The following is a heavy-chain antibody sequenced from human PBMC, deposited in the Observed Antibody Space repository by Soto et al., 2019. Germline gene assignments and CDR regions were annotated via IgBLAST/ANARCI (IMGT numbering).Heavy chain of an antibody. D-gene: IGHD2-2*01. V-gene: IGHV4-59*08. Sequence: PSDTLSLTCTVSGGSISSYYWSWIRQPPGKGLEWIGYIYYSGSTNYNPSLKSRVTISVDTSKNQFSLKLSSVTAADTAGYYCAGHYASCFDSWGQGTLVTVSS. CDR2: IYYSGST. J-gene: IGHJ4*02. CDR3: AGHYASCFDS. CDR1: GGSISSYY.